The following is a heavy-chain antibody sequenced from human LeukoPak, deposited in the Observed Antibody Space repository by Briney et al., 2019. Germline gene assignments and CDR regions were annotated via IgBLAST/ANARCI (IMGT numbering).Heavy chain of an antibody. CDR3: ARDGSAAAGTLVDY. Sequence: PGGSLRLSCAASGFTVSSNYISWVRQAPGKGLEWVSVIYSGGSTYYADSVKGRFTISRDNSKNTLYPQMNSLRAEDTAVYYCARDGSAAAGTLVDYWGQGTLVTVSS. J-gene: IGHJ4*02. V-gene: IGHV3-66*01. CDR2: IYSGGST. CDR1: GFTVSSNY. D-gene: IGHD6-13*01.